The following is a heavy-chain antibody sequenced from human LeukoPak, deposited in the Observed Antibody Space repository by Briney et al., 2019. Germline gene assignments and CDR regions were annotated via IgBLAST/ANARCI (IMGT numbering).Heavy chain of an antibody. V-gene: IGHV4-59*01. CDR1: GGSISSYY. CDR2: IYYSGST. Sequence: PSETLSLTCTVSGGSISSYYWSWIRQPPGKGLEWIGYIYYSGSTNYNPSLKSRVTISVDTSKNQFSLKLSSVTAADTAVYYCARAGGYCDILTGYSLLLDYWGQGTLVTVSS. D-gene: IGHD3-9*01. CDR3: ARAGGYCDILTGYSLLLDY. J-gene: IGHJ4*02.